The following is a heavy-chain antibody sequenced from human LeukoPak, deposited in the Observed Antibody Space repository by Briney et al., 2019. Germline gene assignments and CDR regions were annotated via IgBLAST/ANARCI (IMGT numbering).Heavy chain of an antibody. CDR3: AKDRSGWYVWDF. D-gene: IGHD6-19*01. V-gene: IGHV3-23*01. J-gene: IGHJ4*02. CDR1: GFTFSNYA. Sequence: QAGGSLRLSCAASGFTFSNYAMSWVRQAPGKGLEWVSAISGSGGNTYYADSVKGRFTISRDNSKNTLYLQVNSLRAEDTAVYYCAKDRSGWYVWDFWDQGTLVTVSS. CDR2: ISGSGGNT.